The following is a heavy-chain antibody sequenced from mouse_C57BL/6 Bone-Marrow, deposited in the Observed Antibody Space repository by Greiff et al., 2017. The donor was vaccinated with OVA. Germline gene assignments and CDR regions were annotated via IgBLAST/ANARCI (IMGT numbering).Heavy chain of an antibody. V-gene: IGHV14-4*01. D-gene: IGHD2-2*01. Sequence: VQLQQSGAELVRPGASVKLSCTASGFNIKDDYMHWVKQRPEQGLEWIGWIDPENGDTEYASKFQGKATITADTSSNTAYLQLSSLTSEDTAVYYCTTYGYDWDWYFDVWGTGTTVTVSS. CDR1: GFNIKDDY. J-gene: IGHJ1*03. CDR3: TTYGYDWDWYFDV. CDR2: IDPENGDT.